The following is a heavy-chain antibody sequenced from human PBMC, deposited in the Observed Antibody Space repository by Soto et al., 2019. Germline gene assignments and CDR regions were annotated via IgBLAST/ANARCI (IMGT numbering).Heavy chain of an antibody. D-gene: IGHD6-19*01. CDR3: ARFTRTARLGMAVPAWFDP. CDR1: GGSISSSNW. J-gene: IGHJ5*02. V-gene: IGHV4-4*02. Sequence: LSLTCAVSGGSISSSNWWSWVRQPPGKGLEWIGEIYHSGSTNYNPSLKSRVTISVDKSKNQFSLKLSSVTAADTAVYYCARFTRTARLGMAVPAWFDPWGQGTLVTVSS. CDR2: IYHSGST.